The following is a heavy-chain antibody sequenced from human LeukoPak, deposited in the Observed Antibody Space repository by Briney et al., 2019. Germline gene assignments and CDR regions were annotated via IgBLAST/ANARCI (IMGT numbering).Heavy chain of an antibody. CDR2: IYYSGST. Sequence: SETLSLTCTFSAGSISSSNYYGGWIRQPPGKGLEWIGSIYYSGSTYYNPSLKSRVTISVDTSKNQFSLKLSSVTAADTAVYYCASRPYGSGNPKHPDYWGQGTLVTVSS. D-gene: IGHD3-10*01. CDR1: AGSISSSNYY. J-gene: IGHJ4*02. CDR3: ASRPYGSGNPKHPDY. V-gene: IGHV4-39*07.